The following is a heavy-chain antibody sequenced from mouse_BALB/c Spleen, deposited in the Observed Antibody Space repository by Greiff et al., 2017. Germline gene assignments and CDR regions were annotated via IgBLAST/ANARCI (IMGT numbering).Heavy chain of an antibody. D-gene: IGHD1-1*01. Sequence: VQLKESGTVLARPGASVKMSCKASGYTFTSYWMHWVKQRPGQGLEWIGAIYPGNSDTSYNQKFKGKAKLTAVTSTSTAYMELSSLTNEDSAVYYCTRAYGSNYRYFDVWGAGTTVTVSS. CDR2: IYPGNSDT. CDR3: TRAYGSNYRYFDV. V-gene: IGHV1-5*01. J-gene: IGHJ1*01. CDR1: GYTFTSYW.